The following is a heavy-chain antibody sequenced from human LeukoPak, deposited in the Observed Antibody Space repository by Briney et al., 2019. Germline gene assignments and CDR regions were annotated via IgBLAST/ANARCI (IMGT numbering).Heavy chain of an antibody. J-gene: IGHJ3*01. CDR2: INHSGST. CDR3: ARGRGYNAFDF. CDR1: GGSFSGYY. V-gene: IGHV4-34*01. Sequence: SETLSLTCAVYGGSFSGYYWSWIRQPPGQGLEWIGEINHSGSTNYKPSLKSRVTISVDTSKNQFSLKLSSVTAADTAVYYCARGRGYNAFDFWGQGTMVTVSA. D-gene: IGHD5-18*01.